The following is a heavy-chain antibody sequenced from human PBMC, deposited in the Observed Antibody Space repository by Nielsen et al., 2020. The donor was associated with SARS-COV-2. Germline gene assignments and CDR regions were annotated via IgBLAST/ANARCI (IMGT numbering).Heavy chain of an antibody. Sequence: WIRQPPGKGLEWIGEINHSGSTNYNPSLKSRVTLSVDTSKNQFSLKLSSVTAADTAVYYCARAGQLRYFDWGQVNSRARTSLRAGFDPWGQGTLVTVSS. D-gene: IGHD3-9*01. V-gene: IGHV4-34*01. J-gene: IGHJ5*02. CDR2: INHSGST. CDR3: ARAGQLRYFDWGQVNSRARTSLRAGFDP.